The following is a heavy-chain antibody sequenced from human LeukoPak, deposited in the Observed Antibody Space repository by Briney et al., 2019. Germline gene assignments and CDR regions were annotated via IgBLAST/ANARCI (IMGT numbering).Heavy chain of an antibody. CDR1: GFTFSSYG. CDR3: AKIRLGSGSPYYFDY. CDR2: IRYDGSNK. Sequence: GGSLRLSCAASGFTFSSYGMHWVRQAPGKGLEWVAFIRYDGSNKYYADSVKGRFTISRDNSKNTLYLQMNSLRAEDTAVYYCAKIRLGSGSPYYFDYWGQGTLVTVSS. D-gene: IGHD3-10*01. V-gene: IGHV3-30*02. J-gene: IGHJ4*02.